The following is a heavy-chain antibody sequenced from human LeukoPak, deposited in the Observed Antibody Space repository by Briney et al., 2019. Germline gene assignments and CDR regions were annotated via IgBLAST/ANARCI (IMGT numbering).Heavy chain of an antibody. CDR2: INHSGST. V-gene: IGHV4-34*01. CDR1: GGSFSGYY. Sequence: SETLSLTCAVYGGSFSGYYWSWIRQPPGKGLEWIGEINHSGSTNYNPSLKSRVTISVDTSKNQFSLKLSSVTAADTAVYYCARAVHSSTWYSLYYFDYWGQGTPVTVSS. CDR3: ARAVHSSTWYSLYYFDY. J-gene: IGHJ4*02. D-gene: IGHD6-13*01.